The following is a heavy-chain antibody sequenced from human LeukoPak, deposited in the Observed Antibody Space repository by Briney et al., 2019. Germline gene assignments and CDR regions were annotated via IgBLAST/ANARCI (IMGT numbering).Heavy chain of an antibody. CDR3: ARREWYYDYFDY. V-gene: IGHV5-51*03. D-gene: IGHD2/OR15-2a*01. CDR2: IYPDDSDT. Sequence: PGESLKISCKGSGDSFSSYWIGWVRQMPGKGLEWMGIIYPDDSDTRYSPSFQGQVTMSVDKSISTAYLQWSSLHASDTAMYYCARREWYYDYFDYWGQGTLVTVSS. J-gene: IGHJ4*02. CDR1: GDSFSSYW.